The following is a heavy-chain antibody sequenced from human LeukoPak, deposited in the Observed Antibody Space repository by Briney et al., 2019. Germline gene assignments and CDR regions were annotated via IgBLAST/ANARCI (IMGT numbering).Heavy chain of an antibody. CDR3: ARAGYTSTWTFDY. CDR1: GGSTRSYF. CDR2: IYSTGST. V-gene: IGHV4-4*07. Sequence: ASEILSLTCSVSGGSTRSYFWSWIRQSAGRGLEHIGRIYSTGSTNYSPSLTNRVSMSVDTSKNQFSLTLTSVTAADTAMYFCARAGYTSTWTFDYWGQGILVTVSS. J-gene: IGHJ4*02. D-gene: IGHD3-16*02.